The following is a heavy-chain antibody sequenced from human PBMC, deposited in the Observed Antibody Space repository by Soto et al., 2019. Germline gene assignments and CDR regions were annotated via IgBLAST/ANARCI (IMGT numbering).Heavy chain of an antibody. D-gene: IGHD6-19*01. CDR1: GFTFSRYW. CDR2: TNQDGSNK. Sequence: EVQVVEAGGGLVQPGGSLRLSCVASGFTFSRYWMSWVRQAPGKGLEWVSNTNQDGSNKYHADSVRGRFTVSRGNAKNSSFLEMNSLGAEDTAVYYCAGGSGWLTEYWGQGTLVTVSS. J-gene: IGHJ4*02. CDR3: AGGSGWLTEY. V-gene: IGHV3-7*05.